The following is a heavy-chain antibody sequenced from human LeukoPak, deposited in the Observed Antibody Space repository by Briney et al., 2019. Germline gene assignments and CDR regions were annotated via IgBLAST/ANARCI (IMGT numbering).Heavy chain of an antibody. V-gene: IGHV4-39*07. CDR2: IYYSGTT. J-gene: IGHJ4*02. D-gene: IGHD3-10*01. CDR1: GGSISSSSRY. Sequence: PSETLSLTCTLSGGSISSSSRYWGWIRQPPGKGLEWIGSIYYSGTTYYNPSLKRRVTISVDTSKNQFSLKLTSVTAADTAVYYCASFEFYYGSGNYFNAAYFDYWGQGTLVTVSS. CDR3: ASFEFYYGSGNYFNAAYFDY.